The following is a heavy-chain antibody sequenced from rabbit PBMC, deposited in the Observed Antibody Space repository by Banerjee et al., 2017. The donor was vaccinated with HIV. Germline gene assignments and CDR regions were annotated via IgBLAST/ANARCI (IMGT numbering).Heavy chain of an antibody. CDR3: ARQSSGESGFKL. J-gene: IGHJ4*01. CDR2: IGAASSGNT. D-gene: IGHD1-1*01. Sequence: SLEESGGDLVKPGSSLTLTCTASGFDLSSYYYMCWVRQAPGKGLEWIGCIGAASSGNTDYATWAKGRFTIASPSLTTVTLQMTSLTAADTATYFCARQSSGESGFKLWGQGTLVTVS. V-gene: IGHV1S40*01. CDR1: GFDLSSYYY.